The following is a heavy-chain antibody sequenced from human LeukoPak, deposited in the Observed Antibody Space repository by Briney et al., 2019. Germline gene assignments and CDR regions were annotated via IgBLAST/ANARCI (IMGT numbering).Heavy chain of an antibody. J-gene: IGHJ4*02. V-gene: IGHV3-30*18. D-gene: IGHD3-16*02. CDR1: GFTSSRDG. Sequence: PGGSLTLSCSPFGFTSSRDGMHCVRDAPAKGQEWVAVISYDGSNKYYADSVKGRFTISRDNSKNTLYLQMNRLRAEDTALYYCAKNTISYYAFVWGSYRYVDYWGQGPLVTVSS. CDR3: AKNTISYYAFVWGSYRYVDY. CDR2: ISYDGSNK.